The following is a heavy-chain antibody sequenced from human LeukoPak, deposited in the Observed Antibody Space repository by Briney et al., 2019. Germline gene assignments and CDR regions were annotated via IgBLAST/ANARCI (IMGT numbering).Heavy chain of an antibody. CDR3: ARDPDFGY. J-gene: IGHJ4*02. CDR2: IYSGGST. Sequence: GSLSLSFAASGFTVSSNYMSWVRPAPGKGLEWVWVIYSGGSTYYADSVKGRFTISRDNSKNTLYLQMNSLRAEDTAVYYCARDPDFGYWGQGTLVTVSS. CDR1: GFTVSSNY. V-gene: IGHV3-53*05.